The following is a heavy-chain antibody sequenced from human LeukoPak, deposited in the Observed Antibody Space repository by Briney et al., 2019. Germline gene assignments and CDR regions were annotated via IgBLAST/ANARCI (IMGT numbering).Heavy chain of an antibody. CDR1: GYTFTGYY. V-gene: IGHV1-2*02. CDR3: ARDRLSGYDWVDY. J-gene: IGHJ4*02. D-gene: IGHD5-12*01. CDR2: INPNSGGT. Sequence: ASVKVSCKASGYTFTGYYMHWVRQAPGQGLEWMGWINPNSGGTNYAQKFQGRVTMTGDTSISTAYMELSRLRSDDMAVYYCARDRLSGYDWVDYWGQGTLVTVSS.